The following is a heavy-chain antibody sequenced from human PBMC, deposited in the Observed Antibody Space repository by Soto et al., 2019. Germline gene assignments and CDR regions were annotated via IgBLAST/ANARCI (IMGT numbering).Heavy chain of an antibody. D-gene: IGHD5-18*01. V-gene: IGHV4-4*02. J-gene: IGHJ5*02. CDR2: IYHSGST. CDR1: GGSISGSNW. CDR3: ARDRQLWLRQYWFDP. Sequence: SETLSLTCAVSGGSISGSNWLSWVRQPPGKGLEWIGEIYHSGSTNYNPSLKSRVTISVDKSKNQFSLKLSSVTAADTAVYYCARDRQLWLRQYWFDPWGQGTLVTVSS.